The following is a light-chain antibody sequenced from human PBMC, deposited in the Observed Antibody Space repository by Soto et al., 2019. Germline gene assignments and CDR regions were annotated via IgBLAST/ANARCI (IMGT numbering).Light chain of an antibody. CDR2: EVS. V-gene: IGLV2-14*01. CDR1: SSDVGGYNY. J-gene: IGLJ1*01. CDR3: SSFTSSSTQV. Sequence: QSALTQPASVSGSPGQSITISCTGTSSDVGGYNYVSWYQQHPGKVPKLMIYEVSNRPSGVVNRFSDSKSGNTASLTISGLQAEDEADYYCSSFTSSSTQVFGTGTKLTVL.